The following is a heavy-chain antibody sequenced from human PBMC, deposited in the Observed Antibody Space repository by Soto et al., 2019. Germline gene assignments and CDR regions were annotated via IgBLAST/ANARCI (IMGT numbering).Heavy chain of an antibody. D-gene: IGHD3-22*01. CDR1: GYTFTTYG. J-gene: IGHJ4*02. CDR3: ARGPTDYYDNIGNDFLEY. Sequence: QVQLVQSGAEVKKPGASVKVSCKASGYTFTTYGMSWVRQAPGQGLDWMGWISTYNGNTKYAERLQGRVTMTTDTTTSTAYMELRILRSDDTAVYYCARGPTDYYDNIGNDFLEYWGQGSLVTVSS. V-gene: IGHV1-18*01. CDR2: ISTYNGNT.